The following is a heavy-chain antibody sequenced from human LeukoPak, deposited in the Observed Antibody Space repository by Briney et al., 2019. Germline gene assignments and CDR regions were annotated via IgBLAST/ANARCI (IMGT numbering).Heavy chain of an antibody. J-gene: IGHJ4*02. CDR2: ISSSGSTI. Sequence: AGGSLRLSCAASGFTFSSYEMNLVRQAPGKGLEWVSYISSSGSTIYYADSVKGRFTISRDNAKNSLYLQMNSLRAEDTAVYYCAREDGDYYFDYWGQGTLVTVSS. CDR1: GFTFSSYE. CDR3: AREDGDYYFDY. D-gene: IGHD3-10*01. V-gene: IGHV3-48*03.